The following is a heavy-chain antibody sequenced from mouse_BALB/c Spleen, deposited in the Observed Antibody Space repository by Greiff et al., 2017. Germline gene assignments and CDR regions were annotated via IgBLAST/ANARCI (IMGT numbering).Heavy chain of an antibody. V-gene: IGHV1S137*01. CDR2: ISTYYGDA. CDR1: GYTFTDYA. J-gene: IGHJ4*01. CDR3: ARGGYYAMDY. Sequence: QVQLQQSGAELVRPGVSVKISCKGSGYTFTDYAMHWVKQRHAKSLEWIGVISTYYGDASYNQKFKGKATMTVDKSSSTAYMELARLTSEDSAIYYCARGGYYAMDYWGQGTSVTVSS.